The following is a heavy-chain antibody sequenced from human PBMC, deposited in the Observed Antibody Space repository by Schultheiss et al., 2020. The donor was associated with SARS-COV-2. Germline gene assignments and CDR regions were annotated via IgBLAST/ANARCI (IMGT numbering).Heavy chain of an antibody. CDR1: GYTFTGYF. Sequence: ASVKVSCKASGYTFTGYFMYWVRQATGQGLEWMGWMNPNSGNTGYAQKFQGRVTMTRNTSISTAYMELSSLRSEDTAVYYCARDGGITMIVVDHDAFDIWGQGTMVTVSS. J-gene: IGHJ3*02. CDR3: ARDGGITMIVVDHDAFDI. V-gene: IGHV1-8*02. D-gene: IGHD3-22*01. CDR2: MNPNSGNT.